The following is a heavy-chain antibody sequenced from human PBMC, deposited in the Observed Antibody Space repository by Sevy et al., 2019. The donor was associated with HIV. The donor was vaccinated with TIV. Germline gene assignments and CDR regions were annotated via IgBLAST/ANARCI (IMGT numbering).Heavy chain of an antibody. V-gene: IGHV3-21*01. CDR2: ISTGSSYI. CDR3: ARDEVGGSYWEFDY. D-gene: IGHD1-26*01. J-gene: IGHJ4*02. Sequence: GGSLRLSCAASGFTFSSYSMNWVRQAPGKGLEWVSSISTGSSYIYYADSVKGRFTISRDNAKNSLYLQMNSLRAEDTAVYYCARDEVGGSYWEFDYWGQGTLVTVSS. CDR1: GFTFSSYS.